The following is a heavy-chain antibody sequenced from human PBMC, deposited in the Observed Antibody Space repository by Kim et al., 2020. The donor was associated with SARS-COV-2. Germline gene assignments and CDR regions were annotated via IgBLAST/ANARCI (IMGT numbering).Heavy chain of an antibody. D-gene: IGHD2-21*02. CDR1: GYTLTELS. CDR2: FDPDDGET. J-gene: IGHJ5*02. CDR3: ATGPVVTAIPRWFDP. V-gene: IGHV1-24*01. Sequence: ASVKVSCKVSGYTLTELSMHWVRQAPGKGLEWMGGFDPDDGETIYAQKFQGRVTMTEDTSTDTAYMELSSLRSEDTALYYCATGPVVTAIPRWFDPWGQGTLVTVSS.